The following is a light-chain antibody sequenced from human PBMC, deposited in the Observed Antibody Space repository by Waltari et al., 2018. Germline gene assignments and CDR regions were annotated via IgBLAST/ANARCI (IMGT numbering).Light chain of an antibody. J-gene: IGLJ2*01. CDR1: CRDVGGYNY. Sequence: QSALTQPASVSGSPGPSIPISCTGTCRDVGGYNYVPWYQPPPGKAPTPMIYDVSNRPSGVSNRFSGSKSGNTASLTISGLQAEDEADYYCSSYTSSSLVFGGGTKLTVL. V-gene: IGLV2-14*03. CDR2: DVS. CDR3: SSYTSSSLV.